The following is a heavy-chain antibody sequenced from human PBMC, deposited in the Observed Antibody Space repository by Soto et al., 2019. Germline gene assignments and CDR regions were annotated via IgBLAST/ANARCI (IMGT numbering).Heavy chain of an antibody. D-gene: IGHD3-10*01. CDR3: ASGRDWDYYGSGTYFDY. CDR1: GGSISSGGYS. CDR2: IYHSGST. J-gene: IGHJ4*02. V-gene: IGHV4-30-2*01. Sequence: QLQLQESGSGLVKPSQTLSLTCAVSGGSISSGGYSWSWIRQPPGKGLEWIGYIYHSGSTYYNPSLKSRATIAVARSKKQFPLKLSSVTAAATAVYYCASGRDWDYYGSGTYFDYWGQGTLVTVSS.